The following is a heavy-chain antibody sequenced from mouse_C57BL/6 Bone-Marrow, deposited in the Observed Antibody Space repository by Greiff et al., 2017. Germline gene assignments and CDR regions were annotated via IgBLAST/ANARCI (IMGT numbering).Heavy chain of an antibody. D-gene: IGHD3-2*02. V-gene: IGHV1-18*01. CDR1: GYTFTDYN. Sequence: VHVKQSGPELVKPGASVKIPCKASGYTFTDYNMDWVKQSHGKSLEWIGDINPNNGGTIYNQKFKGKATLTVDKSSSTAYMELRSLTSEDTAVYYCARSGEIRGHFDVWGTGTTVTVSS. J-gene: IGHJ1*03. CDR2: INPNNGGT. CDR3: ARSGEIRGHFDV.